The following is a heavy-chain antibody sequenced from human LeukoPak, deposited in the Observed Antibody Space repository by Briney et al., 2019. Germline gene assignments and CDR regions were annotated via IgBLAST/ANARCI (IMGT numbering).Heavy chain of an antibody. CDR3: ARDYHDSSGYRHYYVMDV. J-gene: IGHJ6*02. Sequence: GASVKVSCKASGYPFTSYGISWVRQAPGQGHDWMGWVSSYNDNTNHAQKFQGRVTMTTDTSTSTAYMELRSLRSDDTAVYYCARDYHDSSGYRHYYVMDVWGQGTTVTVSS. CDR1: GYPFTSYG. D-gene: IGHD3-22*01. V-gene: IGHV1-18*01. CDR2: VSSYNDNT.